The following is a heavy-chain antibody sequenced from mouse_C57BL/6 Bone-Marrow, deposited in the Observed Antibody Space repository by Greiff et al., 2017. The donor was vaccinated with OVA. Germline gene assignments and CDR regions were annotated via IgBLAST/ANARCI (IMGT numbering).Heavy chain of an antibody. V-gene: IGHV14-4*01. Sequence: VHVKQSGAELVRPGASVKLSCTASGFNIKDDYMHWVKQRPEQGLEWIGWIDPENGDTEYASKLQGKATITADTSSNTAYLQLSSLTSEDTAVYYCTTPTVAFDYWGQGTTLTVSS. CDR3: TTPTVAFDY. CDR1: GFNIKDDY. CDR2: IDPENGDT. J-gene: IGHJ2*01. D-gene: IGHD1-1*01.